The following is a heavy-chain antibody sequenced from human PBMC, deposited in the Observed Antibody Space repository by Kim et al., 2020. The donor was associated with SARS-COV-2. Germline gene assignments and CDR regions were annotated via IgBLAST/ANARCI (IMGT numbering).Heavy chain of an antibody. J-gene: IGHJ6*02. CDR3: ASGLAVYYDSTNGMDV. CDR1: GYTFTSYG. D-gene: IGHD3-22*01. CDR2: ISAYNGNT. V-gene: IGHV1-18*01. Sequence: ASVKVSCKASGYTFTSYGISWVRQAPGQGLEWMGWISAYNGNTNYAQKLQGRVTMTTDTSTSTAYMELRSLRSDDTAVYYCASGLAVYYDSTNGMDVWGQGTTVTVSS.